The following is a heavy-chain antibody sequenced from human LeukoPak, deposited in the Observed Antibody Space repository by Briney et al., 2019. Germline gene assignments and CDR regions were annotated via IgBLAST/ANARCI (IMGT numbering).Heavy chain of an antibody. CDR1: GYSFTSYW. J-gene: IGHJ2*01. CDR3: ARLPAQYGDYKWYFDL. CDR2: IYPGDSDT. Sequence: GESLKISCKGSGYSFTSYWIGWVRQMPGKGLEWMGIIYPGDSDTRYSPSFEGQVTISADKSISTAYLQWSSLKASDTAMYYCARLPAQYGDYKWYFDLWGRGTLVTVSS. D-gene: IGHD4-17*01. V-gene: IGHV5-51*01.